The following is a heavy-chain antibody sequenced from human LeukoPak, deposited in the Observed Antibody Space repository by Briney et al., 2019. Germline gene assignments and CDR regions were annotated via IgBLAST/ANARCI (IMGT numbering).Heavy chain of an antibody. Sequence: KASETLSLTCTVSGGSISSSSYYWGWIRQPPGKGLEWIGSIYYSGSTYYNPSLKSRVTISVDTSKNQFSLKLSSVTAADTAVYYCARFSRYYDILTGYSIRGYFDYWGQGTLVTVSS. D-gene: IGHD3-9*01. CDR3: ARFSRYYDILTGYSIRGYFDY. CDR1: GGSISSSSYY. V-gene: IGHV4-39*01. CDR2: IYYSGST. J-gene: IGHJ4*02.